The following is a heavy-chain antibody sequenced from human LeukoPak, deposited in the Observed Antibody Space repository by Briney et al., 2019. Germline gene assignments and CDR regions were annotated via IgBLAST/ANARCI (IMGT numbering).Heavy chain of an antibody. CDR3: ARYCSGGRCYSGLDP. V-gene: IGHV3-48*03. D-gene: IGHD2-15*01. CDR2: ISSSGSTI. Sequence: GGSLRLSCAASGFTFSSYEMNWVRQAPGKGLEWVSYISSSGSTIYYADSVKGRFTISRDNAKNSLYLQMNSLRAEDTAVYYCARYCSGGRCYSGLDPWGQGALVSVSS. J-gene: IGHJ5*02. CDR1: GFTFSSYE.